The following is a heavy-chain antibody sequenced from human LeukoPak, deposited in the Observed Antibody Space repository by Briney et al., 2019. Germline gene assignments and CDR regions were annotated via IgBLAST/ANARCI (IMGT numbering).Heavy chain of an antibody. Sequence: GGSLRLSCACSGFTFNSNAMSWVRQAPGKGLEWVSAISGSGGSTYYADSVKGRFTIPRDNSKNTLYLQMNSLRDEDTAVYYWVNLPDGTYSGSYRGQGTLVAVSS. CDR2: ISGSGGST. CDR1: GFTFNSNA. J-gene: IGHJ4*02. CDR3: VNLPDGTYSGSY. V-gene: IGHV3-23*01. D-gene: IGHD1-26*01.